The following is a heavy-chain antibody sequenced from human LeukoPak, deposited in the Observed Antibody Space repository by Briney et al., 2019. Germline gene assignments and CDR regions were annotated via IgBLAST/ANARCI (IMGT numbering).Heavy chain of an antibody. D-gene: IGHD6-13*01. V-gene: IGHV3-23*01. CDR3: AREFSSSWNPYYYYYYYMDV. CDR2: ISGSGGST. CDR1: GFTFSSYS. J-gene: IGHJ6*03. Sequence: GGSLRLSCAASGFTFSSYSMNWVRQAPGKGLEWVSGISGSGGSTDYADSVKGRFTISRDNSKNTLYLQMNSLRAEDTAVYYCAREFSSSWNPYYYYYYYMDVWGKGTTVTVSS.